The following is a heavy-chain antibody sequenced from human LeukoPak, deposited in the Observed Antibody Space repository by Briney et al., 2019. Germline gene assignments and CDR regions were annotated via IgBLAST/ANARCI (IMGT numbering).Heavy chain of an antibody. CDR2: IYSGGST. V-gene: IGHV3-53*01. CDR3: ARDLGTYYAIGY. J-gene: IGHJ4*02. D-gene: IGHD1-26*01. Sequence: GGSLRLSCAASGFTVSSNYMSWVRQAPGKGLEWVSLIYSGGSTFYADSVKGRFTISRDNSKNTLFLQMNNLRAGDTAVYYCARDLGTYYAIGYWGQGTLVTVSS. CDR1: GFTVSSNY.